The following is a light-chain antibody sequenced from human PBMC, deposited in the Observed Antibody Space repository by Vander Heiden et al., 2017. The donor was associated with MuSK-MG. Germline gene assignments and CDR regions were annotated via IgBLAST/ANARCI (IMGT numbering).Light chain of an antibody. J-gene: IGKJ4*01. CDR2: GAT. V-gene: IGKV3-20*01. Sequence: DIVFTQSPGTLSLSPGERVTVTSRASQSVTNDYLAWYQQKPCHAVRLLIHGATSRATGIPDRFSGSGSGTDFALTISRLEPEDFAVYYCQQYGNSPPITFGGGTKVEVK. CDR3: QQYGNSPPIT. CDR1: QSVTNDY.